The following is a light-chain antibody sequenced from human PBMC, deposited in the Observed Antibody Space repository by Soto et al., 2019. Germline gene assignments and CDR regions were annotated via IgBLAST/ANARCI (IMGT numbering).Light chain of an antibody. CDR2: EAS. V-gene: IGKV1-5*03. CDR1: QSISSW. Sequence: DIQMTQSPSTLSASVGDRVTITCRASQSISSWLAWYQQKPGKAPNLLIYEASRLESAVPSRFSGSGSGTEFTLIINSLQPDDFTTYYFQQYSSYPETFGQGTKVEIK. J-gene: IGKJ1*01. CDR3: QQYSSYPET.